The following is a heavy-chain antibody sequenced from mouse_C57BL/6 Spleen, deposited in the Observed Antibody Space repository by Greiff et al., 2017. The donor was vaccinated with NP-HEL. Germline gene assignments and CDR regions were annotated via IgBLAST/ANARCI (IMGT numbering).Heavy chain of an antibody. CDR3: ARHGDYGSSYDWYFDV. D-gene: IGHD1-1*01. CDR2: ISNLAYSI. J-gene: IGHJ1*03. V-gene: IGHV5-15*01. Sequence: EVKLVESGGGLVQPGGSLKLSCAASGFTFSDYGMAWVRQAPRKGPEWVAFISNLAYSIYYADTVTGRFTISRENAKNTLYLEMSSLRSEDTAMYYCARHGDYGSSYDWYFDVWGTGTTVTVSS. CDR1: GFTFSDYG.